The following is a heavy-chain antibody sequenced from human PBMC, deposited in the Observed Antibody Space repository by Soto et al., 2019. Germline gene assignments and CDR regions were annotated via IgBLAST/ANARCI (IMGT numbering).Heavy chain of an antibody. V-gene: IGHV3-15*07. CDR1: GFTFSNAW. J-gene: IGHJ5*02. CDR3: TMLWGPGWFDP. CDR2: IKSKTDGGTT. D-gene: IGHD2-2*01. Sequence: EVQLVESGGGLVKPGGSLRLSCAASGFTFSNAWMNWVRQAPGKGLEWVGRIKSKTDGGTTDYAAPVKGRFTISRDDSNNTLYLQMNSLKTEDTAVYYCTMLWGPGWFDPWGQGTLVTVSS.